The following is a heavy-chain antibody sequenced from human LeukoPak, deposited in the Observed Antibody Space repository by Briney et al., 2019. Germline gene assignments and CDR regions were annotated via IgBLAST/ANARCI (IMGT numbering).Heavy chain of an antibody. CDR3: ARDLGWSSSH. Sequence: ASVNVSCKASGYTFTGHYMNWVRLAPGQGLEWMGWINPTGGTTYAQKFQDRVTTTRDTSINTAYMELSGLRSDDTAVYYCARDLGWSSSHWGQGTLVTISS. V-gene: IGHV1-2*02. CDR1: GYTFTGHY. CDR2: INPTGGT. D-gene: IGHD6-6*01. J-gene: IGHJ4*02.